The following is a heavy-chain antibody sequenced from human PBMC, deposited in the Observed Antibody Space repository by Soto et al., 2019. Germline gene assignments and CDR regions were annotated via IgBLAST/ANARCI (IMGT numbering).Heavy chain of an antibody. J-gene: IGHJ6*02. D-gene: IGHD3-22*01. Sequence: ASVKVSCKASGGTFSGYAISWVRQAPGQGLEWMGGIIPIFGTANYAQKFQGRVTITADESTSTAYMELSSLRSEGTAVYYCASAYYYDSSGYSDYYYYGMDVWGQGTTVNVSS. CDR1: GGTFSGYA. CDR3: ASAYYYDSSGYSDYYYYGMDV. V-gene: IGHV1-69*13. CDR2: IIPIFGTA.